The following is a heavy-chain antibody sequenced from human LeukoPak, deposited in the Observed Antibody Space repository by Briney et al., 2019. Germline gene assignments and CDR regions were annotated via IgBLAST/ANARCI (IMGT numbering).Heavy chain of an antibody. CDR2: IRYDGSNK. D-gene: IGHD5-18*01. CDR3: AILGGYSYGGRYFDY. J-gene: IGHJ4*02. V-gene: IGHV3-30*02. Sequence: PGGALRLSCVASGFTFSSDGMHWVRQAPGKGVEWVAFIRYDGSNKYYADSVKGRFTISRDNSKNTLYLQMSSLRAEDTAVYYCAILGGYSYGGRYFDYWGQGTLVTVSS. CDR1: GFTFSSDG.